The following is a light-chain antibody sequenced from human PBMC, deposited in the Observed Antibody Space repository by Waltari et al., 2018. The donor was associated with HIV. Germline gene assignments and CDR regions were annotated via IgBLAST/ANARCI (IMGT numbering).Light chain of an antibody. V-gene: IGKV3-15*01. CDR3: HHYNNWRET. CDR2: GTS. Sequence: ELLMPQSPAPLSVSPGERATLSCRASQSVNSNLAWYQQKPGQTPRLLIYGTSTRATDIPARFSGSGSGTEFTLTISSLQSEDFAVYYCHHYNNWRETFGQGTKVEIK. CDR1: QSVNSN. J-gene: IGKJ1*01.